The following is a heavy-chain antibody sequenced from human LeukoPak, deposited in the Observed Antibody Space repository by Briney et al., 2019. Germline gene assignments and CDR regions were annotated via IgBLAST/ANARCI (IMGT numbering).Heavy chain of an antibody. CDR3: ARDFIAAAALGY. CDR2: ISSSGSTI. CDR1: RFTLSDYY. V-gene: IGHV3-11*01. J-gene: IGHJ4*02. Sequence: SMRLSCAAARFTLSDYYMSWIRQAQGDWLGWVSYISSSGSTIYYADSEKGRFTISRDNATNSLYLQMNSMRAEDTAVYYCARDFIAAAALGYWGQGTLVTVSS. D-gene: IGHD6-13*01.